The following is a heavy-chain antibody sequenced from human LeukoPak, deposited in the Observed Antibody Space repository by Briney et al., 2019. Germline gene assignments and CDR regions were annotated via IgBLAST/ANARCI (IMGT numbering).Heavy chain of an antibody. CDR1: GFSFTSYW. CDR2: IHPRDSDT. J-gene: IGHJ6*03. Sequence: PGESLKISCRGSGFSFTSYWIGWVRQKPGTGLEWMGIIHPRDSDTQYRPSFQGHVTISADKSSSTAFLQWSSLKPSDTGIYYCARRTASAYYLDLWGKGTTVTVS. CDR3: ARRTASAYYLDL. D-gene: IGHD5-18*01. V-gene: IGHV5-51*01.